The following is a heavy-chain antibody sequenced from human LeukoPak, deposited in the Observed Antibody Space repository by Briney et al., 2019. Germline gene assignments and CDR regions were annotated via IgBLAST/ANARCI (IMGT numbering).Heavy chain of an antibody. CDR3: AASSSWLRVFDY. J-gene: IGHJ4*02. Sequence: GGSLRLSCAASGFTFSSYAMSWVRQAPGKGLEWVSAISGSGGSTYYADSVKGRFTISRDNSKNTLYLQMNSLRAEDTAVYYCAASSSWLRVFDYWGQGTLVTVSS. V-gene: IGHV3-23*01. CDR1: GFTFSSYA. D-gene: IGHD6-13*01. CDR2: ISGSGGST.